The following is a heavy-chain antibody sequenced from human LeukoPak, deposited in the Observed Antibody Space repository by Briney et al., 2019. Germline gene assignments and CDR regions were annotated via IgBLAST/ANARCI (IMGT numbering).Heavy chain of an antibody. CDR1: GGSISSGGYS. CDR2: IYHSGST. D-gene: IGHD3-10*01. CDR3: ARTPRGELLSAQPIHFDY. V-gene: IGHV4-30-2*01. J-gene: IGHJ4*02. Sequence: SETLSLTCAVSGGSISSGGYSWSWIRQPPGKGLEWIGYIYHSGSTYYNPSLKSRVTISVDTSKNQFSLKLSSVTAADTAVYYCARTPRGELLSAQPIHFDYWGQGTLVTVSS.